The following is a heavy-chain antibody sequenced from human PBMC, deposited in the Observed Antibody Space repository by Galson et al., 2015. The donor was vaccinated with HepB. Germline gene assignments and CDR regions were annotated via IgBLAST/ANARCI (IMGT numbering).Heavy chain of an antibody. J-gene: IGHJ3*01. Sequence: QSGAEVKKPGQSLKISCKASGYSFTSYYIHWVRQAPGQGLEWMGMIHPSGGSTNYAQKFQGRVTMTRDTSTTTVYMDLSSLRFEDTAVYYCAVGQAVATEGGFDFWGQGTIITVSS. D-gene: IGHD2-2*01. V-gene: IGHV1-46*01. CDR3: AVGQAVATEGGFDF. CDR1: GYSFTSYY. CDR2: IHPSGGST.